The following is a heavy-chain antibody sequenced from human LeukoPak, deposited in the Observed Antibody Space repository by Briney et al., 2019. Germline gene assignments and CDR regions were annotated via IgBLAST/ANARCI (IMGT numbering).Heavy chain of an antibody. CDR2: IYYSGST. D-gene: IGHD4-17*01. CDR3: ARQAYGDYSVDY. CDR1: GGSISSSSYY. V-gene: IGHV4-39*01. J-gene: IGHJ4*02. Sequence: PSETLTLTCTVSGGSISSSSYYWGWIRQPPGKGLEWIGSIYYSGSTYYNPSLKSRVTISVDTSKNQFSLKLSSVTAADTAVYYCARQAYGDYSVDYWGQGTLVTVSS.